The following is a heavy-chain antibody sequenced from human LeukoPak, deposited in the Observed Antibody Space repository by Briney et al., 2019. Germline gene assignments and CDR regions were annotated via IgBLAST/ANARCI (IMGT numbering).Heavy chain of an antibody. Sequence: ASVKVSCKASGYTFTSYYMHWVRQAPGQGLEWMGIINPSGGSTSYAQKFQGRVTMTRDTSTSTVYMELSSLRSEDTAVYYCAKDRESYYGSGSEFDCWGQGTLVTVSS. CDR1: GYTFTSYY. D-gene: IGHD3-10*01. V-gene: IGHV1-46*01. CDR2: INPSGGST. CDR3: AKDRESYYGSGSEFDC. J-gene: IGHJ4*02.